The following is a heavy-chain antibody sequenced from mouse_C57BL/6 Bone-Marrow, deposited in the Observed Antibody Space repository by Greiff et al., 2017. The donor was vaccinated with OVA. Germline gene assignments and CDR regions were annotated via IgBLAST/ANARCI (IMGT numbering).Heavy chain of an antibody. D-gene: IGHD1-1*01. J-gene: IGHJ1*03. Sequence: SGAELARPGASVKLSCKASGYTFTSYGISWVKQRTGQGLEWIGEIYPRSGNTYYNEKFKGKATLTADKSSSTAYMELRSLTSEDSAVYFCARGDYYGSSYVPFYWYFDVWGTGTTVTVSS. V-gene: IGHV1-81*01. CDR3: ARGDYYGSSYVPFYWYFDV. CDR2: IYPRSGNT. CDR1: GYTFTSYG.